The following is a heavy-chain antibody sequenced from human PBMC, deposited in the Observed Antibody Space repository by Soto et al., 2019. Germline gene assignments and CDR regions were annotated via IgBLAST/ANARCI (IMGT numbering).Heavy chain of an antibody. CDR3: AMVDVYVTPSPQDV. CDR2: INTYNGNT. Sequence: QVQLVQSGAEVKNPGASVKVSCKASGYTFTRYGIGWARQAPGQGLEWMGWINTYNGNTKYAQNVQGRVTLTTDTSTSTADMEQRSLRSNDTAIYYCAMVDVYVTPSPQDVWGQGTTVIVSS. CDR1: GYTFTRYG. V-gene: IGHV1-18*01. J-gene: IGHJ6*02. D-gene: IGHD3-16*01.